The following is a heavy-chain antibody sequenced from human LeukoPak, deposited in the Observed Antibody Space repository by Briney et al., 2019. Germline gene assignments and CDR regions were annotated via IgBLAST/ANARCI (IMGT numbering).Heavy chain of an antibody. V-gene: IGHV1-2*02. D-gene: IGHD2-8*01. Sequence: ASVKVSCKASGYTFTGYYMHWVRQAPGQGLEWMGWINPNSGGTNYAQKFQGGVTMTRDTSISTAYMELSRLRSDDTAVYYCARDICCTNGVCYSEMRVCSYYYGMDVWGQGTTVTVSS. CDR1: GYTFTGYY. CDR2: INPNSGGT. CDR3: ARDICCTNGVCYSEMRVCSYYYGMDV. J-gene: IGHJ6*02.